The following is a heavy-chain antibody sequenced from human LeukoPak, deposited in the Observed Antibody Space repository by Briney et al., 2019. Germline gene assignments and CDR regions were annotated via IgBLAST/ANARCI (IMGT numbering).Heavy chain of an antibody. Sequence: PGGSLRLSCAASGFTFSSYAMSWVRQALGKGLEWVSAISGSGGSTYYADSVKGRFTISRDNSKNTLYLQMNSLRAEDTAVYYCAKLDRRPRYYYDSSGYYLMGAFDIWGQGTMVTVSS. CDR2: ISGSGGST. CDR3: AKLDRRPRYYYDSSGYYLMGAFDI. CDR1: GFTFSSYA. V-gene: IGHV3-23*01. J-gene: IGHJ3*02. D-gene: IGHD3-22*01.